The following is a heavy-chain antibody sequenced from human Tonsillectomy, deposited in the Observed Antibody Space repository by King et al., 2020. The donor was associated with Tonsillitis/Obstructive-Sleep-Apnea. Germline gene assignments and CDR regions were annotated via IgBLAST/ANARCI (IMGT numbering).Heavy chain of an antibody. Sequence: VQLVESGAEVKKPGESLRISCKGSGYSVTSYWINWVRQMPGKGLEWMGRIEPSDSYTTYSPSFQGHVTISADKSTNTAYLQWSRLKASDTAMYYCARAGDVDDGMDVWGQGTTVTVSS. D-gene: IGHD7-27*01. V-gene: IGHV5-10-1*03. CDR2: IEPSDSYT. J-gene: IGHJ6*02. CDR3: ARAGDVDDGMDV. CDR1: GYSVTSYW.